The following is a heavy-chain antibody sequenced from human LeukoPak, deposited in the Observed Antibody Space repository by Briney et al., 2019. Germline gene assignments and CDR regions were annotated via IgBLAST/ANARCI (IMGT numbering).Heavy chain of an antibody. D-gene: IGHD5-12*01. CDR1: GGSFSGYY. V-gene: IGHV4-34*01. CDR3: AREFSLGYNTNAEGFDP. CDR2: INHSGST. Sequence: SETLSLTCAVYGGSFSGYYWSWIRQPPGKGLEWIGEINHSGSTNYNPSLKSRVTISVDTSKNQFSLKLSSVTAADTAVYYCAREFSLGYNTNAEGFDPWGQGTLVTVSS. J-gene: IGHJ5*02.